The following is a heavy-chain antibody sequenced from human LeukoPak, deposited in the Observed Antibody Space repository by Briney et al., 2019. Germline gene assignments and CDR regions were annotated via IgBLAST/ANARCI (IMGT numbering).Heavy chain of an antibody. Sequence: ASETLSLTCTVSGGSIKSSSYYWGWIRQPPGKGLEWIANIYYSGTTYYNPSLKGRVTTSVDTSKNHFSLRLNSVTAADTAVYYCARQGSGWSGAFDFWGQGTLITVSS. V-gene: IGHV4-39*01. CDR2: IYYSGTT. CDR1: GGSIKSSSYY. CDR3: ARQGSGWSGAFDF. J-gene: IGHJ4*02. D-gene: IGHD6-19*01.